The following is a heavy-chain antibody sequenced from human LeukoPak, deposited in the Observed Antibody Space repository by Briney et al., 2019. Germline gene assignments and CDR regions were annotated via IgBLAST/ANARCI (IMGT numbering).Heavy chain of an antibody. D-gene: IGHD1-26*01. CDR2: IYYRGST. V-gene: IGHV4-38-2*02. CDR1: GYSISSGYY. J-gene: IGHJ4*02. Sequence: SATLSLTCTVSGYSISSGYYWGWNRQPPGRGLEWIASIYYRGSTHYNPSLASLKSRVTISGDTSKNQFSLKLSSVTAADTAVYYCARYREVGATVDYWGQGTLVTVSS. CDR3: ARYREVGATVDY.